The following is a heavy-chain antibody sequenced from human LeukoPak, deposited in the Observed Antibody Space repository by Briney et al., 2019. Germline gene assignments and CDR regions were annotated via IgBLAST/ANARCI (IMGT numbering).Heavy chain of an antibody. CDR3: VRMRGPERRHCFDY. CDR1: DFTFA. CDR2: INGRGDDS. D-gene: IGHD2-2*01. Sequence: GGSLRLSCVVSDFTFAVSWVRQAPGKGLEWISTINGRGDDSFHADSVKGQFTISRDTTKNTLYLRMSSLRAADTAMYFCVRMRGPERRHCFDYWSQGALLIVSS. J-gene: IGHJ4*02. V-gene: IGHV3-23*01.